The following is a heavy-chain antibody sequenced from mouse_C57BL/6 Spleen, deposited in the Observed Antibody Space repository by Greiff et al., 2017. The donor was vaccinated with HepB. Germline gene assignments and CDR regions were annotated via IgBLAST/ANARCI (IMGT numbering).Heavy chain of an antibody. Sequence: VQLQQPGAELVMPGASVKLSCKASGYTFTSYWMHWVKQRPGQGLEWIGEIEPSDSYTNYNQKFKGKSTLTVDKSSSTAYMQLSSLTSEDSAVYYCARRYYYGFCDYWGQGTTLTVSS. CDR2: IEPSDSYT. D-gene: IGHD1-1*01. J-gene: IGHJ2*01. V-gene: IGHV1-69*01. CDR3: ARRYYYGFCDY. CDR1: GYTFTSYW.